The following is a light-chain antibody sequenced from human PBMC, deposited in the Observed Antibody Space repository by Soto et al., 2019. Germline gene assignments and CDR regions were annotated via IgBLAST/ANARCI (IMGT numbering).Light chain of an antibody. J-gene: IGLJ1*01. CDR3: SSYTSDSSYV. CDR1: SSDVGLYDY. V-gene: IGLV2-14*01. CDR2: AVS. Sequence: QSLLTKPASLSGSPGQSITISCTGTSSDVGLYDYVSWYQQHPGKAPQLMIYAVSNRPSGVSNRFSASKSGNTASLFISGLQAEDEADYYCSSYTSDSSYVFGSGTRSPS.